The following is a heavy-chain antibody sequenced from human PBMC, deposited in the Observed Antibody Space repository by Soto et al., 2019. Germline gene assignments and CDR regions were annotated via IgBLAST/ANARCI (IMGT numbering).Heavy chain of an antibody. CDR1: GFTFSSYA. V-gene: IGHV3-23*01. J-gene: IGHJ1*01. CDR3: AKDALKFTYYYDSSGYYSKYFQH. D-gene: IGHD3-22*01. CDR2: ISGSGGST. Sequence: GGSLRLSCAASGFTFSSYAMSWVRQAPGKGLEWVSAISGSGGSTYYADSVKGRFTISRDNSKNTLYLQMNSLRAEDTAVYYCAKDALKFTYYYDSSGYYSKYFQHWGQGTLVTVSS.